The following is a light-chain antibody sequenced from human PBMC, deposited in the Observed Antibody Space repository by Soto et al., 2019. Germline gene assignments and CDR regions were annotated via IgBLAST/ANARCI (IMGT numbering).Light chain of an antibody. J-gene: IGLJ3*02. Sequence: QSVLTQPPSVSGSPGQRVTISCTGSSSNIGGDYDVHWYQQLPGTAPKLLIYSNNNRPSGVPDRFFGFKSDTSASLAISGVQDDEEADYYYQCYDRSLSGGVFGGGTKLTVL. CDR1: SSNIGGDYD. V-gene: IGLV1-40*01. CDR2: SNN. CDR3: QCYDRSLSGGV.